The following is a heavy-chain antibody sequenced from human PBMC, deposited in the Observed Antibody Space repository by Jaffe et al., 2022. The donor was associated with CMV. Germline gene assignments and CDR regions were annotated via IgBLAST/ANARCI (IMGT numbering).Heavy chain of an antibody. CDR2: ISGSGGST. CDR1: GFTFSSYA. Sequence: EVQLLESGGGLVQPGGSLRLSCAASGFTFSSYAMSWVRQAPGKGLEWVSAISGSGGSTYYADSVKGRFTISRDNSKNTLYLQMNSLRAEDTAVYYCANGDRSYGQFFPFQDYWGQGTLVTVSS. V-gene: IGHV3-23*01. CDR3: ANGDRSYGQFFPFQDY. D-gene: IGHD5-18*01. J-gene: IGHJ4*02.